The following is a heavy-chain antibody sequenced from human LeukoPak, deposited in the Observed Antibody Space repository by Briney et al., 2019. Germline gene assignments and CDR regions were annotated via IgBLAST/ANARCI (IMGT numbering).Heavy chain of an antibody. V-gene: IGHV3-23*01. CDR2: ISGSGGST. D-gene: IGHD3-10*01. Sequence: PGGSLRLSCAASGFTISSYAISWVRQAPGKGLEWVSAISGSGGSTYYADSVKGRFTISRDNSKNTLYLQMNSLRAEDTAVYYCAKDRGRVPPLYYYYGMDVWGQGTTVTVSS. J-gene: IGHJ6*02. CDR1: GFTISSYA. CDR3: AKDRGRVPPLYYYYGMDV.